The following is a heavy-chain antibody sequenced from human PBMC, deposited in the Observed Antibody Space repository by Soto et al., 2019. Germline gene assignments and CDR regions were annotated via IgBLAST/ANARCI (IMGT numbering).Heavy chain of an antibody. CDR2: VSYDGNHK. CDR1: GFTFRSFG. J-gene: IGHJ6*02. Sequence: QVQLVESGGGVIQPGTSGRLSCGSSGFTFRSFGMYWVRQAPGKGLEWVAVVSYDGNHKYYADSVKGRFTVSRDNAKNMLYLQMNSLRGEDTAVYYCAKDVGQQLVLNYGMDVWGQGTTGTVSS. D-gene: IGHD6-13*01. CDR3: AKDVGQQLVLNYGMDV. V-gene: IGHV3-30*18.